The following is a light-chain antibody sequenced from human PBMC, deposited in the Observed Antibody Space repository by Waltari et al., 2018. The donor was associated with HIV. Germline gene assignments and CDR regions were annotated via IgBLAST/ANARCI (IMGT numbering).Light chain of an antibody. CDR1: SGSIDSNY. Sequence: NFMLTQPHSVSGSPGKTVIISCTRSSGSIDSNYVQWYQHSPGSAPILLIYEDTERPSGVSERFSASIDSSSNSASLTIAGLKTEDEADYYCQSSDSIIAVFGGGTKLTVL. V-gene: IGLV6-57*03. J-gene: IGLJ3*02. CDR2: EDT. CDR3: QSSDSIIAV.